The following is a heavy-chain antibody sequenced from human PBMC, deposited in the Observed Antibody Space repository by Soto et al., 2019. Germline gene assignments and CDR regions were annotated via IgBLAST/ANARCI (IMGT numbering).Heavy chain of an antibody. CDR2: ISLDGYIT. V-gene: IGHV3-43*01. CDR1: GFTFADYT. J-gene: IGHJ4*02. Sequence: EVQLVESGGVVVQPGGSLRLSCAASGFTFADYTMHWVRQAPGKGLEWVSLISLDGYITYYADSVEGRFTISRDNSKNSLYLQMSSLRAEDTAFYYCAREADDDYAFGYWGQGTLVTVSS. D-gene: IGHD4-17*01. CDR3: AREADDDYAFGY.